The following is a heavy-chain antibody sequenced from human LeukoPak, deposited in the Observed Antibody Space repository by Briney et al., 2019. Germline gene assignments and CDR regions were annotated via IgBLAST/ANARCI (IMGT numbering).Heavy chain of an antibody. CDR1: GFTFNSYG. CDR3: ARGGVDHYGSGTYYLMYYFDH. CDR2: ISGSGGAT. V-gene: IGHV3-23*01. J-gene: IGHJ4*02. D-gene: IGHD3-10*01. Sequence: GGSLRLSCAASGFTFNSYGMSWVRQAPGKGLEWVSGISGSGGATYYADSVKGRFTVSRDDPHNTLYLQMNSVRAEDTAVYFCARGGVDHYGSGTYYLMYYFDHWGQGALVTVSS.